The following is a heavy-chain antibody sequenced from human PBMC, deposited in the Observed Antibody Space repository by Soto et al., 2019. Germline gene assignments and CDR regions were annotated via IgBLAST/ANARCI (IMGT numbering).Heavy chain of an antibody. CDR3: AKRGGYGSGSLGHY. CDR2: ISGSGGTT. Sequence: EVQLLESGGGLVQPGGSLRLSCAASGFTFSNYAMTWVRQAPGKGLEWVSAISGSGGTTYYADSVKGRFTISRDNSKNTMYLQMNGLRAEDTAVYYCAKRGGYGSGSLGHYWGQGTPVTVSS. V-gene: IGHV3-23*01. J-gene: IGHJ4*02. CDR1: GFTFSNYA. D-gene: IGHD3-10*01.